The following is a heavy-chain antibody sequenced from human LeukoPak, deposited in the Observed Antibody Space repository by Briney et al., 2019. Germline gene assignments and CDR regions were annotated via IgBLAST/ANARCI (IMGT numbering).Heavy chain of an antibody. CDR3: AKARKSLWVRWSKHTGFDY. J-gene: IGHJ4*02. CDR1: GFTFSSYA. CDR2: ITGSGGST. D-gene: IGHD3-10*01. Sequence: GGSLRLSCAASGFTFSSYAMSWVRQAPGKGLEWVSTITGSGGSTYYADSVKGRFTISRDNSKNTLYLQMNSLRAEDTAVYYCAKARKSLWVRWSKHTGFDYWGQGTLVTVSS. V-gene: IGHV3-23*01.